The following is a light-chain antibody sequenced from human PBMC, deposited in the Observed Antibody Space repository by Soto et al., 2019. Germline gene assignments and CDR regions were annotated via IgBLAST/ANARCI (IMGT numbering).Light chain of an antibody. J-gene: IGKJ1*01. CDR1: QSVRSN. V-gene: IGKV3-11*01. CDR3: QQRDNWPWT. Sequence: ETVLTQSPATLSLSPGERATLSCRASQSVRSNLAWYQHKPGQAPRLLIYDASNRATGIPGRFSGSGSGTEFTLSISNLEPEDVSVSYCQQRDNWPWTFGQGAKVEIK. CDR2: DAS.